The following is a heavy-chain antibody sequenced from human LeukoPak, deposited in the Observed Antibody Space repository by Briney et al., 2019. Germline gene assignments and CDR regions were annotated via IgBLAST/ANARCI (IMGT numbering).Heavy chain of an antibody. CDR3: ARRSLSVAGWNFDY. J-gene: IGHJ4*02. Sequence: PSETLSLTCTVSGGSISGYYWSWIRQPPGKGLEWIGYIYYSGSTNYNPSLKSRVTISVDTSKNQFSLKLNSVTAADTAMYYCARRSLSVAGWNFDYWGQGTLVSVSS. D-gene: IGHD6-19*01. CDR2: IYYSGST. CDR1: GGSISGYY. V-gene: IGHV4-59*01.